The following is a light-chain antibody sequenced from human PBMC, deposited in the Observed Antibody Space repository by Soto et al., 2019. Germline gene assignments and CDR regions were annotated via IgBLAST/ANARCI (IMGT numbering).Light chain of an antibody. J-gene: IGKJ1*01. CDR1: ESVSTN. CDR3: QQYSIWRT. Sequence: EREMTQSPATLTLAPGKRGSLSIRASESVSTNLAWYQQKAGQAPRLLIFGASSRPTGIPARFSGSGSGTVFPLTISRLPSDDFAVYYCQQYSIWRTFGQGTKVDIK. CDR2: GAS. V-gene: IGKV3-15*01.